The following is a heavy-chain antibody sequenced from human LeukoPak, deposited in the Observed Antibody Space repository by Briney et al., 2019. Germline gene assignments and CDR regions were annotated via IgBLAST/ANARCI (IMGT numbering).Heavy chain of an antibody. CDR2: ISSSSSYM. CDR3: ATDFDWAFNI. CDR1: GFTFSSYS. V-gene: IGHV3-21*01. J-gene: IGHJ3*02. D-gene: IGHD3-9*01. Sequence: GGSLRLSCAASGFTFSSYSMNWVRQAPGKGLEWVSSISSSSSYMYYADSVKGRFTVSRDNAKNSLYLQMNSLRDEDTAVYYCATDFDWAFNIWGQGTMVTVSS.